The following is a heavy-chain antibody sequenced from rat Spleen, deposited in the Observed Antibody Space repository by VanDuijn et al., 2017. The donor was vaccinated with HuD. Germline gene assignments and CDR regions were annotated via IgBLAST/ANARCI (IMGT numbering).Heavy chain of an antibody. J-gene: IGHJ2*01. CDR2: ISVGSSYI. Sequence: EVQLVESGGGLVQPGRSLKLSCVASGFTFSDYRMNWIRQVPGKGLEWVASISVGSSYIYYAETVKGRFTISRDNAKDTLSLQMTGLRSEDTALYYCARRDYSSYGGYFDYWGQGVMVTVSS. CDR3: ARRDYSSYGGYFDY. D-gene: IGHD1-8*01. CDR1: GFTFSDYR. V-gene: IGHV5-34*01.